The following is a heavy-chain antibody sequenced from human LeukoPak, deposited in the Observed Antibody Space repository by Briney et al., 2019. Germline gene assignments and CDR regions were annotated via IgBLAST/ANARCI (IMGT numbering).Heavy chain of an antibody. CDR2: ISSSSSTI. D-gene: IGHD3-22*01. J-gene: IGHJ4*02. V-gene: IGHV3-48*02. CDR1: GFTFSSYS. Sequence: GGSLRLSCAASGFTFSSYSMNWVRQAPGKGLEWVSYISSSSSTIYYADSGKGRFTISRDNAKNSLYLQMNSLRDEDTAVYYCARDKYYDSSGYSYGALDYWGQGTLVTVSS. CDR3: ARDKYYDSSGYSYGALDY.